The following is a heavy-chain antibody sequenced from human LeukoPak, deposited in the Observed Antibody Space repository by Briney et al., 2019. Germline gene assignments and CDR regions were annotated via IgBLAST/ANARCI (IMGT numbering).Heavy chain of an antibody. V-gene: IGHV3-48*04. CDR2: ISGSSSTI. Sequence: GGSLRLSCAASGFTFSSYSMNWVRQAPGKGLEWVSYISGSSSTIYYADSVKGRFTISRDNAKNSLSLQMNSLRAEDTAVYYCARDLQQLAYGMDVWGQGITVTVSS. CDR1: GFTFSSYS. D-gene: IGHD6-13*01. CDR3: ARDLQQLAYGMDV. J-gene: IGHJ6*02.